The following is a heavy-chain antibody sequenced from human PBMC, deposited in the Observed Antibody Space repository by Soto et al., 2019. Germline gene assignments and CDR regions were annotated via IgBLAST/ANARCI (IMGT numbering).Heavy chain of an antibody. CDR3: ARGNEPAYYYGSGNKDYYYYYGMDV. CDR1: GYTFTSYG. J-gene: IGHJ6*02. CDR2: IIPIFGTA. D-gene: IGHD3-10*01. Sequence: SVKVSCKASGYTFTSYGISWVRQAPGQGLEWMGGIIPIFGTANYAQKFQGRVTITADESTSTAYMELSSLRSEDTAVYYCARGNEPAYYYGSGNKDYYYYYGMDVWGQGTTVTVSS. V-gene: IGHV1-69*13.